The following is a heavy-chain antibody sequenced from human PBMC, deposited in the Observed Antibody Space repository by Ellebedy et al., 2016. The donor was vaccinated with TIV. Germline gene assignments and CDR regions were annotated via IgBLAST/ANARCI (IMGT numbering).Heavy chain of an antibody. CDR1: GFIFSNFA. Sequence: PGGSLRLSCAASGFIFSNFAMGWVRQSPGKGLEWVSTISNTGSRTYYADSVEGRFIITRDNSKKTLYLQMNSLRAEDTAVYYCAKGRGGGSDSSAPRYYFDYWGLGTLVTVSS. V-gene: IGHV3-23*01. CDR2: ISNTGSRT. CDR3: AKGRGGGSDSSAPRYYFDY. J-gene: IGHJ4*02. D-gene: IGHD3-22*01.